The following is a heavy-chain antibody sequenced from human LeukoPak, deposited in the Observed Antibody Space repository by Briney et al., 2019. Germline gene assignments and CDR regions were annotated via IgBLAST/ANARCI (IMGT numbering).Heavy chain of an antibody. Sequence: PSETLSLTCTVSGDSISSGSSYYWPWIRQPPGEGLEWIGTFYYSRSTYYNPSLKSRVTVSVDTSKNQLSLKVSSVTAADTAVYYCARRAIPYSSSWYTGAFDPWGQGTLVTVSS. CDR2: FYYSRST. V-gene: IGHV4-39*01. CDR3: ARRAIPYSSSWYTGAFDP. CDR1: GDSISSGSSYY. D-gene: IGHD6-13*01. J-gene: IGHJ5*02.